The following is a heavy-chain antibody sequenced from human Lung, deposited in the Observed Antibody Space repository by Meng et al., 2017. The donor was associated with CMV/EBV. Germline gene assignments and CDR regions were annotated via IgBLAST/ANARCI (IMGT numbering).Heavy chain of an antibody. J-gene: IGHJ5*02. Sequence: QVQLVQSGTEVKKPGSSVRVFCKASGGTFSNYGISWLRQAPGQGLEWMGGIIPIVGLTNYAQKFQGRVTITADKSTTTAYLELSSLRSADTAVYYCARDVDTTLVGSGWFDPWGQGTLVTVSS. CDR1: GGTFSNYG. V-gene: IGHV1-69*10. CDR2: IIPIVGLT. D-gene: IGHD5-18*01. CDR3: ARDVDTTLVGSGWFDP.